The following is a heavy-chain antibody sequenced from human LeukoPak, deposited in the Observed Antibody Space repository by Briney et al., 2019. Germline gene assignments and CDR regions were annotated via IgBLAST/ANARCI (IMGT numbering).Heavy chain of an antibody. Sequence: SETLSLTCTVSGGSISSYYWSWIRQPPGKGLEWVGYIYYSGSTNYNPSLKSRVTISVDTSKNQFSLKLSSVTAADTAVYYCASGYYYGSGTYYYYGMDVWGQGTTVTVSS. CDR2: IYYSGST. V-gene: IGHV4-59*01. J-gene: IGHJ6*02. D-gene: IGHD3-10*01. CDR3: ASGYYYGSGTYYYYGMDV. CDR1: GGSISSYY.